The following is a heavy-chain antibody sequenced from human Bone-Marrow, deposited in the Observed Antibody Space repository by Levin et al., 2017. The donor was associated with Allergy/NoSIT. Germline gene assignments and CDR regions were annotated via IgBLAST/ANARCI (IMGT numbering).Heavy chain of an antibody. CDR1: GFTFNNYA. Sequence: GGSLRLSCAASGFTFNNYAMNWVRQAPGKGLEWVSSIRSGGTGAGTHYADSVKGRFTISRDNSKSTVSLQMDSLRADDTGLYFGVGCRVEPTAPGWCNWFDPWGQGPLVTVSS. CDR3: VGCRVEPTAPGWCNWFDP. J-gene: IGHJ5*02. CDR2: IRSGGTGAGT. V-gene: IGHV3-23*01. D-gene: IGHD6-6*01.